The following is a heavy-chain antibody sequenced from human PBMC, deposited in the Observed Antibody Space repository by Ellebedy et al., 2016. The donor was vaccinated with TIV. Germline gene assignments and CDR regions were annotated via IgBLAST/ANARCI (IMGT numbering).Heavy chain of an antibody. CDR2: IYYSGST. J-gene: IGHJ4*02. CDR3: ARGEIVGATTLFDY. Sequence: SETLSLXCTVSGGSISSSSYYWGWIRQPPGKGLEWIGSIYYSGSTYYNPSLKSRVTISVDTSKNQFSLKLSSVTAADTAVYYCARGEIVGATTLFDYWGQGTLVTVSS. V-gene: IGHV4-39*07. D-gene: IGHD1-26*01. CDR1: GGSISSSSYY.